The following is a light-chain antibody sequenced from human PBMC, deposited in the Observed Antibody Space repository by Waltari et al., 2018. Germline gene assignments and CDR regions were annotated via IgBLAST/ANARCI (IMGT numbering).Light chain of an antibody. V-gene: IGLV2-14*01. CDR2: DVS. CDR1: SSDGGGSNY. J-gene: IGLJ3*02. CDR3: SSYTSSSTWV. Sequence: QSALTQPASVSGSPGQSITISCTGTSSDGGGSNYVPWYQQHPGKAPKLMNYDVSKRPSGVSNRFSGSKSGNTASLTISGLHAEDEAEYYCSSYTSSSTWVFGGGTKLTVL.